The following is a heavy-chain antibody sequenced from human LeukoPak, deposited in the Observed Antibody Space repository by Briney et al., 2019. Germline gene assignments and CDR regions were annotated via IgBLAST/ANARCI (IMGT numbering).Heavy chain of an antibody. CDR2: ISGSGGST. D-gene: IGHD4-17*01. Sequence: GGSLRLSCAASEFTFSTYGMSWVRQAPGRGLEWVSSISGSGGSTQYADSVQGRFAVSRDNSKNVLYLQMNSLRAEDTAVYFCARDPNGDYIGTFDMWGRGTMVSVSS. J-gene: IGHJ3*02. CDR1: EFTFSTYG. V-gene: IGHV3-23*01. CDR3: ARDPNGDYIGTFDM.